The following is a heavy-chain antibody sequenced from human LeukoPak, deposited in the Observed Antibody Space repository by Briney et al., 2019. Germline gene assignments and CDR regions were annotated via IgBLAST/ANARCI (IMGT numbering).Heavy chain of an antibody. CDR3: ARGDFWSGYHENYFDY. Sequence: SETLSLTCAVYGGPFSGYYWSWLRQPPGKGLEWIGEINHSGSTNYNPSLKSRVTISVDTSKNQCSLKLSSVTAADTAVYYCARGDFWSGYHENYFDYWGQGTLVTVSS. D-gene: IGHD3-3*01. V-gene: IGHV4-34*01. CDR2: INHSGST. CDR1: GGPFSGYY. J-gene: IGHJ4*02.